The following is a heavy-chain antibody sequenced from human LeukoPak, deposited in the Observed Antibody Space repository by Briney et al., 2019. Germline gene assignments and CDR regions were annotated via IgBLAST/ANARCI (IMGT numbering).Heavy chain of an antibody. CDR3: AKDWLWGLAAAGPH. Sequence: GGSLRLSCAASGFTFSSYGMHWVRQAPGKGLESVAFIRYDGSNKYYADSVKGRFTISRDNSKNTLYLQMNSLRAEDTAVYYCAKDWLWGLAAAGPHWGQGTLVTVSS. J-gene: IGHJ4*02. D-gene: IGHD6-13*01. CDR1: GFTFSSYG. V-gene: IGHV3-30*02. CDR2: IRYDGSNK.